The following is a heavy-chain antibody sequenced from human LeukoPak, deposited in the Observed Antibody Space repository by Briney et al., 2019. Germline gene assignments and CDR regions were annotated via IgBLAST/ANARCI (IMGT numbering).Heavy chain of an antibody. V-gene: IGHV3-66*01. J-gene: IGHJ4*02. CDR3: VTYYDFWSGYYPCFDY. CDR1: GFSVSSNY. Sequence: GGSLRLSCAASGFSVSSNYMSWVRQAPGKGLEWVSVIYSGGSTYYADSVKGRFSISRDNSKNTLYLQMNSLRDEDTAVYYCVTYYDFWSGYYPCFDYWGQGTLVTVSS. CDR2: IYSGGST. D-gene: IGHD3-3*01.